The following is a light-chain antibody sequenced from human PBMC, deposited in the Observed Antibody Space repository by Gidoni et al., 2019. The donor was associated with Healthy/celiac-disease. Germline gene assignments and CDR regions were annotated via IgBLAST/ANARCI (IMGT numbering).Light chain of an antibody. CDR1: QSFSSN. V-gene: IGKV3-15*01. CDR2: GAS. CDR3: QQYNNWPLWT. Sequence: EIVMTQSPATLSVSPGERATLSCRASQSFSSNLAWYQQKPGQAPRLLIYGASTRSTGIPARFSGSGSGTEFTLTINSVQSEDFAVYYCQQYNNWPLWTFGQXTKVEIK. J-gene: IGKJ1*01.